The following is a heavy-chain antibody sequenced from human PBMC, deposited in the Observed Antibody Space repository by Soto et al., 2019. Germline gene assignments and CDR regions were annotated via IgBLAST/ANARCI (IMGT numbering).Heavy chain of an antibody. J-gene: IGHJ3*02. CDR2: IIPILGIA. CDR1: GGTFSTYS. V-gene: IGHV1-69*02. D-gene: IGHD6-13*01. CDR3: TISSWSGEDFDI. Sequence: QVQLVQSGAEVKKPGSSVKVSCKASGGTFSTYSMFWVRQAPGQGLEWMGRIIPILGIANYAQKFQGRVTITADKSTSTAYMALSSLRSEDTALYSWTISSWSGEDFDIWGPGTMVTVSS.